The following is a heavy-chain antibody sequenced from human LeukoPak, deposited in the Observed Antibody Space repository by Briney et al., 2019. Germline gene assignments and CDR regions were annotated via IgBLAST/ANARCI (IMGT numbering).Heavy chain of an antibody. D-gene: IGHD2-15*01. CDR2: ISGSGGST. CDR3: AKAGDGTRPKWYYYYYYMDV. V-gene: IGHV3-23*01. Sequence: PGGSLRLSCAASGFTFSSYAMSWVRQAPGKGLEWVSAISGSGGSTYYADSVKGRFSISRDNSKNTLYLQMNSLRAEDTAVYYCAKAGDGTRPKWYYYYYYMDVWGKGTTVTVSS. J-gene: IGHJ6*03. CDR1: GFTFSSYA.